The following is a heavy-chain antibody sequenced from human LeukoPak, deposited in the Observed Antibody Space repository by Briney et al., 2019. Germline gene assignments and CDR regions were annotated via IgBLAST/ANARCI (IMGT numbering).Heavy chain of an antibody. V-gene: IGHV3-23*01. CDR3: ARDEYSSSLDY. CDR1: GFTFSNYA. Sequence: GGSLRLSCAASGFTFSNYAMTWVRQAPGKGLEWVSAISGSGGSTYYADSVKGRFTISRDSSKNALYLQMNTLRAEDTAVYYCARDEYSSSLDYWGQGTLVTVSS. D-gene: IGHD6-6*01. CDR2: ISGSGGST. J-gene: IGHJ4*02.